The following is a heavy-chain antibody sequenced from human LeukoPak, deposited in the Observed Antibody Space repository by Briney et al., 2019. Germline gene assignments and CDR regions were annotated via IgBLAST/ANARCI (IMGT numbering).Heavy chain of an antibody. D-gene: IGHD2-15*01. CDR3: ARIQRYCSGGSCYSDYGMDV. CDR2: IKQDGSEK. Sequence: GGSLRLSCAASGFTFSSYWMSWVRQAPGKGLEWVANIKQDGSEKYYVDPVKGRFTISRDNAKNSLYLQMNSLRAEDTAVYYCARIQRYCSGGSCYSDYGMDVWGQGTTVTVSS. J-gene: IGHJ6*02. V-gene: IGHV3-7*01. CDR1: GFTFSSYW.